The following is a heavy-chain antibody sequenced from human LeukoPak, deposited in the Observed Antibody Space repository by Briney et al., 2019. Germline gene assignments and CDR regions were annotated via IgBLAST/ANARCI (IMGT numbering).Heavy chain of an antibody. Sequence: GGSLRLSCAASGFTLSNYWVHWVRHGPGERLVWVSSSSSVGANTHYADSVRGRFTISRDNANNILSLHMNGLRADDAAVYFCARGRATAVPHYYDYFMDVWGTGTTVIVSS. CDR3: ARGRATAVPHYYDYFMDV. CDR1: GFTLSNYW. J-gene: IGHJ6*03. CDR2: SSSVGANT. D-gene: IGHD2-21*02. V-gene: IGHV3-74*01.